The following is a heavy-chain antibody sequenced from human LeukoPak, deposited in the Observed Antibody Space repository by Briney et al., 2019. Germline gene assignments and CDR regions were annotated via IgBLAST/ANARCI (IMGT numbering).Heavy chain of an antibody. Sequence: SETLFLTCTVHVVSISSSNSYWGWIRQPPGKGLDRLDSIYYSGNTYYNASLKSQVSISIDTSKNKLSLRLTSVTAADTAVYYCARQTGSGLFILPGGQGTLVTVSS. J-gene: IGHJ4*02. CDR2: IYYSGNT. D-gene: IGHD3/OR15-3a*01. V-gene: IGHV4-39*01. CDR3: ARQTGSGLFILP. CDR1: VVSISSSNSY.